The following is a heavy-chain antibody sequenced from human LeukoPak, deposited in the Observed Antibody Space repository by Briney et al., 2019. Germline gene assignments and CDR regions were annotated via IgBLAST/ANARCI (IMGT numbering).Heavy chain of an antibody. CDR1: GYTFTGYY. J-gene: IGHJ4*02. CDR2: INPNSGGT. Sequence: ASVKVSCKASGYTFTGYYMHRVRQAPGQGLEWMGWINPNSGGTNYAQKFQGRVTMTRDTSISTAYMELSRLRSDDTAVYYCARADFGVVIYYFDYWGQGTLVTVSS. CDR3: ARADFGVVIYYFDY. D-gene: IGHD3-3*01. V-gene: IGHV1-2*02.